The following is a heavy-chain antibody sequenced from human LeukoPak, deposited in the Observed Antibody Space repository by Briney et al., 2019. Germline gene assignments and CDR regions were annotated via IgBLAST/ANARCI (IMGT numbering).Heavy chain of an antibody. D-gene: IGHD2/OR15-2a*01. J-gene: IGHJ4*02. Sequence: GGSLRLSCSASGFVFSIYTMYWVRQAPGKGPEYVSTISGSGDGGSIYYADSVKGRFTISRDDSKSIVYLQMNGLRSEDTAVYYCVKDFGRVRGTPDSWGQGTLVTVSS. V-gene: IGHV3-64D*06. CDR3: VKDFGRVRGTPDS. CDR2: ISGSGDGGSI. CDR1: GFVFSIYT.